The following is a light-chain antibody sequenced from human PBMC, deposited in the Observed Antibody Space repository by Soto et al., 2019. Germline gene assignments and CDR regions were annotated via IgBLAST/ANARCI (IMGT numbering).Light chain of an antibody. V-gene: IGKV4-1*01. J-gene: IGKJ1*01. Sequence: DIVMTQSPDSLAVSLGERATINCKSSQSVLYSSNNKNYLAWYQQKPGQPPKLLIYWASTRESGVPDRFSGSGSGTDFTLTIRSLQAEDVAVYYCHQYYNNPRTFAQGTKVDI. CDR1: QSVLYSSNNKNY. CDR2: WAS. CDR3: HQYYNNPRT.